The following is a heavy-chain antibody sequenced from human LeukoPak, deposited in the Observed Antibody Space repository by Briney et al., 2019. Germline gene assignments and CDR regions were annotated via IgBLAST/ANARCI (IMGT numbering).Heavy chain of an antibody. V-gene: IGHV1-69*13. J-gene: IGHJ1*01. Sequence: RASVKVSCKASGGTSSSYAISWVRQAPGQGLEWMGGIIPVFGTTSYAQLFQDRVTITADESTSTVYMELSSLRSEDTAVYYCARGGIVVVPPGIMRGGYFQHWGQGTLVTVSS. CDR1: GGTSSSYA. CDR2: IIPVFGTT. CDR3: ARGGIVVVPPGIMRGGYFQH. D-gene: IGHD2-2*01.